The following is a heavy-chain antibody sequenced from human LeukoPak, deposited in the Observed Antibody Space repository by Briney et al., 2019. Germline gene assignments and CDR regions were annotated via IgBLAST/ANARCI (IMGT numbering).Heavy chain of an antibody. V-gene: IGHV3-48*01. D-gene: IGHD5-12*01. CDR3: ARDAGNSGYGCDL. Sequence: GGSLRLSYAASGFIFSQYSINWVRQAPGKGLEWLSHIRYTGETFYADSVKGRFTISRDSATNSLYLQMNSLRAEDTAIYYCARDAGNSGYGCDLWGQGTLVTVSS. CDR2: IRYTGET. J-gene: IGHJ5*02. CDR1: GFIFSQYS.